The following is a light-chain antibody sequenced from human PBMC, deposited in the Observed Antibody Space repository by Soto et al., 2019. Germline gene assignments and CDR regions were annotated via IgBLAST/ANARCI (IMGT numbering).Light chain of an antibody. CDR1: QSVSNN. CDR3: QQYNNWPRA. CDR2: GAS. V-gene: IGKV3-15*01. J-gene: IGKJ1*01. Sequence: EIVMTQSPATLSVSPGERATLSCRASQSVSNNLAWYQQKPGQAPRLLIYGASTRANGTPATFSGSGSGTDFTLTISSLQSELFALSYCQQYNNWPRAFGQGTKVVIK.